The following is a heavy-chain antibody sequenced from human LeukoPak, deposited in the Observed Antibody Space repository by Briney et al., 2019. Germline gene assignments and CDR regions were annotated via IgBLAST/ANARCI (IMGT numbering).Heavy chain of an antibody. D-gene: IGHD1-26*01. V-gene: IGHV4-4*07. J-gene: IGHJ4*02. CDR2: IYTSGST. Sequence: SETLSLTCTVSGGSISSYYWSWIRQPAGKGPEWIGRIYTSGSTNYNPSLKSRVTISVDKSKNQFSLKLSSVTAADTAVYYCARDRVGATSYFDYWGQGTLVTVSS. CDR1: GGSISSYY. CDR3: ARDRVGATSYFDY.